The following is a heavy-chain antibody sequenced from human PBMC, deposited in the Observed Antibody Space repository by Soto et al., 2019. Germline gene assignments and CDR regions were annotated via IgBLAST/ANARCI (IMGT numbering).Heavy chain of an antibody. D-gene: IGHD2-15*01. Sequence: QPGGSLRLSCAASGFTFSSYAMSWVRQAPGKGLEWVSAISGSGGSTYYADSVKGRFTISRDNSKNTLYLQMNSLRAEDTAVYYCAKDLRYCSGGSCFFDYWGQGTLVTVYS. CDR2: ISGSGGST. J-gene: IGHJ4*02. V-gene: IGHV3-23*01. CDR3: AKDLRYCSGGSCFFDY. CDR1: GFTFSSYA.